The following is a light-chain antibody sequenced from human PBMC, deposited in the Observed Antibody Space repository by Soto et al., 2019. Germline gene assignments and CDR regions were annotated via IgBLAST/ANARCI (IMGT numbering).Light chain of an antibody. CDR3: SSYTSSSVPL. CDR1: SSDVGGYNY. J-gene: IGLJ2*01. CDR2: DVS. V-gene: IGLV2-14*01. Sequence: QSALTQPASVSGSPGPSIPISCTGTSSDVGGYNYVSWYQQHPGKAPKLMIYDVSNRPSGVSNRFSGSKSGNTASLTISGLQAEDEADYYCSSYTSSSVPLFGGGTKLTVL.